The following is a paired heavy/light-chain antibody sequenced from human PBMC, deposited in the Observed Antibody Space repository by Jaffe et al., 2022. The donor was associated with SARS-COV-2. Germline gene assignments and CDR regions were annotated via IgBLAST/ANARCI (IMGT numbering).Heavy chain of an antibody. D-gene: IGHD5-12*01. Sequence: QVQLQGSGPGLVKPSETLSLTCTVSGVFIHNTDYYWSWIRQPPGKGLEWIGYIYYSGSSYYNPSLKRRVTMSVDMSKNQFSLKLSSVTAADTAVYYCARGGYSGNWFDPWGQGTLVTVSS. J-gene: IGHJ5*02. CDR3: ARGGYSGNWFDP. CDR1: GVFIHNTDYY. V-gene: IGHV4-30-4*01. CDR2: IYYSGSS.
Light chain of an antibody. CDR3: QVWDSSSDHTV. CDR2: DDS. V-gene: IGLV3-21*02. J-gene: IGLJ2*01. CDR1: NIGGKS. Sequence: SYVLTQPPSVSVAPGQTARITCGGNNIGGKSVHWYQQRPGQAPVLVVYDDSDRPSGIPERFSGSNSGNTATLTISRVEAGDEADYYCQVWDSSSDHTVFGGGTKLTVL.